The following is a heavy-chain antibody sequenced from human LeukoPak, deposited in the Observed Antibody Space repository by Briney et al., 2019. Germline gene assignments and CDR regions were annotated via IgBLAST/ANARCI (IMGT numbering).Heavy chain of an antibody. V-gene: IGHV3-23*01. CDR1: GFTFSSYA. J-gene: IGHJ6*02. CDR2: ISGSGGST. D-gene: IGHD4-17*01. CDR3: AKDLQYGDTRDYYYYGMDV. Sequence: GGSLRLSCAASGFTFSSYAMSWVRQAPGKGLEWVSAISGSGGSTYYADSVKGRFTISRDNSKNTLYLQMNSLRAEDTALYYCAKDLQYGDTRDYYYYGMDVWGQGTTVTVSS.